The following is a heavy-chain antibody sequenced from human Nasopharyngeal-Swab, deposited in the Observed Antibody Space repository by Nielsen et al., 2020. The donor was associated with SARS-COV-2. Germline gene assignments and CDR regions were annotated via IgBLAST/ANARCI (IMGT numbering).Heavy chain of an antibody. V-gene: IGHV4-39*01. J-gene: IGHJ5*02. Sequence: SETLSLTCTVSGGSISSSSYYWGWIRQPPGKGLEWIGSIYYSGSTYYNPSLKSRVTISVDTSKNQFSLKLSSVTAADTAVYYCARLPLGVVMTGWFEPWGQGTLVTVSS. CDR1: GGSISSSSYY. CDR2: IYYSGST. CDR3: ARLPLGVVMTGWFEP. D-gene: IGHD2-15*01.